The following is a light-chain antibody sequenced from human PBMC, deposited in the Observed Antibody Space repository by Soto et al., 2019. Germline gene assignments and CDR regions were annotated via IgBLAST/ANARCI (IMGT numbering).Light chain of an antibody. CDR1: SSDVGGYNY. V-gene: IGLV2-8*01. J-gene: IGLJ3*02. CDR2: EVT. CDR3: SSYAASNNFYFV. Sequence: QSVLTQPPSASGSPGQSVTISCTGTSSDVGGYNYVSWYQQYPGRAPKLMIYEVTKRPSGVPDRFSGSKSGNTASLPVSGLPADDEAEYYCSSYAASNNFYFVFGGGTKLTVL.